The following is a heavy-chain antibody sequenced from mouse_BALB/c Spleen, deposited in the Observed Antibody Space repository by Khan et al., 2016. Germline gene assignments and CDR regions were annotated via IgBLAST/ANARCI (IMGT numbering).Heavy chain of an antibody. D-gene: IGHD2-1*01. CDR3: TRPGGNYY. V-gene: IGHV6-6*02. CDR1: GFTFSNYW. CDR2: IKLKSNNYAT. J-gene: IGHJ2*01. Sequence: EVKLEESGGGLVQPGGSMQLSCVASGFTFSNYWMNWVRQSPEKGLEWVAEIKLKSNNYATHYAESVKGRFTISRDDSKSSVYLQMNNLRGEDTGIYSWTRPGGNYYWGQGTTLTVSS.